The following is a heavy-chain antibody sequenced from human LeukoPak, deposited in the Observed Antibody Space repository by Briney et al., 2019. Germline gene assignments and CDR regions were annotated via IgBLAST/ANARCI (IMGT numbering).Heavy chain of an antibody. D-gene: IGHD2-8*02. J-gene: IGHJ5*02. V-gene: IGHV1-2*02. Sequence: GASVKVSCKASGYIFFDYYIHWVRQARGQGLEWMGWINPKSGDTDYAQNFQGRVTMTRDTSTTTVYLELSRVRQDDTAVYFCVRDRGLLGVTRLNWLDPWGQGTLVTVSS. CDR3: VRDRGLLGVTRLNWLDP. CDR2: INPKSGDT. CDR1: GYIFFDYY.